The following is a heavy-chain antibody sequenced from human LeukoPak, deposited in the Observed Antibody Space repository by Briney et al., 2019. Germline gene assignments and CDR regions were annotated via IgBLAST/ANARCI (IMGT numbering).Heavy chain of an antibody. CDR1: GFTFSAFW. CDR3: ARGLVHDTSGYYLDY. Sequence: GGSLRLSCAVSGFTFSAFWMHWVRQAPGKGLVWVSRINSDDSRTTYADSVKGRFTISRDNAKNTLYLQMNSLRAEDTAVYYCARGLVHDTSGYYLDYWGQGTLVTVSS. CDR2: INSDDSRT. D-gene: IGHD3-22*01. V-gene: IGHV3-74*01. J-gene: IGHJ4*02.